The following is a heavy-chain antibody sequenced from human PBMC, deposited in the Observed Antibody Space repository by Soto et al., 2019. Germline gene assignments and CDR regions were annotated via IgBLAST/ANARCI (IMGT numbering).Heavy chain of an antibody. CDR2: SRNKANSYST. Sequence: PGGSLRLSCAASGFTFSDHYIDWVRQAPGKGLEWVGRSRNKANSYSTVYAASVKGRFTISRDESESSLYLQMNSLKIEDTAVYYCSRGGGGVGPVGSPQYFYGMDVWGQGTTVTVSS. J-gene: IGHJ6*02. CDR3: SRGGGGVGPVGSPQYFYGMDV. CDR1: GFTFSDHY. V-gene: IGHV3-72*01. D-gene: IGHD2-15*01.